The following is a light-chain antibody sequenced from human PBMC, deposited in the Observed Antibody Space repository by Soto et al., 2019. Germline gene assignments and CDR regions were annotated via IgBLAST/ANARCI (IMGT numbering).Light chain of an antibody. V-gene: IGLV2-14*01. CDR2: DVR. J-gene: IGLJ2*01. Sequence: QSALTQPASMSGSPGQSITISCSGTSSDIGGYNYISWYQQLPGKAPKFIIYDVRNRTSGVSNRFSGSRSGNTASLTISGLQAEDEGDYYCSSYTSSSTVIFGGGTKLTVL. CDR3: SSYTSSSTVI. CDR1: SSDIGGYNY.